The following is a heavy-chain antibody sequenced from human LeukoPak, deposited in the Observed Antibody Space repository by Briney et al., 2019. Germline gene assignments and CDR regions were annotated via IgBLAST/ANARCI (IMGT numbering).Heavy chain of an antibody. CDR1: GGSISSYY. CDR2: IYYSGST. V-gene: IGHV4-59*12. D-gene: IGHD3-10*01. J-gene: IGHJ4*02. CDR3: ARRGSMIRGVDS. Sequence: KPSETLSLTCTVSGGSISSYYWSWIRQPPGKGLEWIGYIYYSGSTNYNPSLKSRVTISVDTSKNQFSLKLSSVTAADTAVYYCARRGSMIRGVDSWGQGTLVTVSS.